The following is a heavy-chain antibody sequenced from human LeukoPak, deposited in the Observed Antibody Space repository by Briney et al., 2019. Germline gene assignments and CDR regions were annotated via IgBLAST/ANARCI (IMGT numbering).Heavy chain of an antibody. J-gene: IGHJ4*02. CDR3: ARGRYLPLYFDY. D-gene: IGHD1-14*01. Sequence: SETLSLTCAVYGGSFSGYYWSWIRQPPGKGLEWIGEINHSGSTNYNPSLKSRVTISVATSKNQFSLKLSSVTAADTAVYYCARGRYLPLYFDYWGQGTLVTVSS. V-gene: IGHV4-34*01. CDR2: INHSGST. CDR1: GGSFSGYY.